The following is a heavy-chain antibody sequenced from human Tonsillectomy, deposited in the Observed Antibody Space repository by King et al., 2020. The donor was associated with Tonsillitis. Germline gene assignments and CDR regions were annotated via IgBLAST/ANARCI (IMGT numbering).Heavy chain of an antibody. V-gene: IGHV4-39*01. CDR3: ARQLEFDSVSYSASGY. CDR2: IYYSGST. D-gene: IGHD1-26*01. J-gene: IGHJ4*02. CDR1: GGSISSSSYY. Sequence: QLQESGPGLVKPSETLSLTCTVSGGSISSSSYYWGWIRQPPGKGLEWIGSIYYSGSTYYNPSLKSRVTISVDTSKNQFSLKLSSVTAADTAVYYCARQLEFDSVSYSASGYWGQGTLVTVSS.